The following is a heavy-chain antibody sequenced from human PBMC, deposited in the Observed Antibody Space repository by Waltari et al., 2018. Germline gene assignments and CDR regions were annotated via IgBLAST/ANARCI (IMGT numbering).Heavy chain of an antibody. V-gene: IGHV4-39*01. CDR3: ARLLPYDFWSSYSGWFDP. Sequence: QLHLQESGPILVKPSETLSLTCTVSGDSITSRNYYWGWIRQSPEKGLEWIGIIYYSGTDYYNPSLKSRGTISVDSSKSQFSLKVNSVTVADTAVYYCARLLPYDFWSSYSGWFDPWGQGVLVTVSS. D-gene: IGHD3-3*01. CDR1: GDSITSRNYY. CDR2: IYYSGTD. J-gene: IGHJ5*02.